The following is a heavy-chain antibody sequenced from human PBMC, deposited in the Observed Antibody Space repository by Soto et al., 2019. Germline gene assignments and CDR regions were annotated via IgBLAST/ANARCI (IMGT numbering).Heavy chain of an antibody. V-gene: IGHV1-69*06. Sequence: SVKVSCKASGGTFSSYAISWVRQAPGQGLEWMGGIIPIFGTANYAQKFQGRVTITADKSTSTAYMELSSLRSEDTAVYYCAKGGVEMGTLQNRYYYYGMDVWGQGTTVTVSS. D-gene: IGHD1-1*01. CDR1: GGTFSSYA. J-gene: IGHJ6*02. CDR2: IIPIFGTA. CDR3: AKGGVEMGTLQNRYYYYGMDV.